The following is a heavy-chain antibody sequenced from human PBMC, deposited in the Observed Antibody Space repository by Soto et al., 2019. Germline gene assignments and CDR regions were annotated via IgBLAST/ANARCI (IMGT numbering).Heavy chain of an antibody. J-gene: IGHJ4*02. CDR1: GFTFSSYA. CDR3: AKDLLLGPQYYYGSGSYYFDY. CDR2: ISGSGGST. Sequence: GGSLRLSCAASGFTFSSYAMSWVRQAPGKGLEWVSAISGSGGSTYYADSVKGRFTISRDNSKNTLYLQMNSLRAEDTAVYYCAKDLLLGPQYYYGSGSYYFDYWGQGTLVTVSS. V-gene: IGHV3-23*01. D-gene: IGHD3-10*01.